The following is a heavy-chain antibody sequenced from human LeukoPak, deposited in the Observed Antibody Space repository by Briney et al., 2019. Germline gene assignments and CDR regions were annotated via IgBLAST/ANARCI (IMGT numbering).Heavy chain of an antibody. CDR2: INHSGST. D-gene: IGHD7-27*01. V-gene: IGHV4-34*01. CDR1: GESFSGYF. CDR3: TRGLGNWGGFDY. J-gene: IGHJ4*02. Sequence: SETLSLTCAVYGESFSGYFWTWIRQPPGKGLEWLGEINHSGSTKYSPSLKSRITISIDTSKNQISLELSSVTAADTAVYYCTRGLGNWGGFDYWGQGTLVTVSS.